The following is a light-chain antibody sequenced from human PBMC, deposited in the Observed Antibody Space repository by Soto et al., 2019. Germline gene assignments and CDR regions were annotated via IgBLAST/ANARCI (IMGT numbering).Light chain of an antibody. V-gene: IGKV2-24*01. CDR3: MQAIQFPWT. J-gene: IGKJ1*01. CDR2: KTS. CDR1: QSLLHSDGNTY. Sequence: DIVMTQTPLSSPVTLGQPASISCRSSQSLLHSDGNTYLSWLQQRPGQPPRLLIYKTSNRFSGVPDRFSGSGAGTDFTLKISRVEAEDVGLYYCMQAIQFPWTFGQGTKVEIK.